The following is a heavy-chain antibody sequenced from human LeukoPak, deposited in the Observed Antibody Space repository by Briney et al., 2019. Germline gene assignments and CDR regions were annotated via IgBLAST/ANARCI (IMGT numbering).Heavy chain of an antibody. CDR2: TYYRSKWYN. Sequence: SQTLSLTCAISGDSVSSNSAAWNWIRQSPSRGLEWLGRTYYRSKWYNDYAVSVKSRITINPDTSKNQFSLQLNSVTPEDTAVYYCARQLERGGDRYYYYYYYMDVWGKGTTVTISS. J-gene: IGHJ6*03. V-gene: IGHV6-1*01. CDR1: GDSVSSNSAA. CDR3: ARQLERGGDRYYYYYYYMDV. D-gene: IGHD1-1*01.